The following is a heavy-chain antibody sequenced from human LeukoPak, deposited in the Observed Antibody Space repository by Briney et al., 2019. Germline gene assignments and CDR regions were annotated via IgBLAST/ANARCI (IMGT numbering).Heavy chain of an antibody. CDR1: GYTFTSYA. CDR2: INAGNGNT. V-gene: IGHV1-3*01. D-gene: IGHD6-13*01. Sequence: ASVKVSCKASGYTFTSYAMHWVRQAPGQRLEWMGWINAGNGNTKYSQKFQGRVTITRDTSASTAYMELSSLRSEDTAVYYCARVRRPQLVQTEIDYWGQGTLVTVSS. J-gene: IGHJ4*02. CDR3: ARVRRPQLVQTEIDY.